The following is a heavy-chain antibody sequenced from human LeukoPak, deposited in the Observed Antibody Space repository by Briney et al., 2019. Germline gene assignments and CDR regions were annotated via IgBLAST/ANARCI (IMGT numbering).Heavy chain of an antibody. D-gene: IGHD4-17*01. V-gene: IGHV3-21*01. J-gene: IGHJ6*02. CDR2: ISSSSSYI. CDR3: ARDGHYGSNYGMDV. CDR1: GFTFSSYG. Sequence: PGGSLRLSCAASGFTFSSYGMHWVRQAPGKGLEWVSSISSSSSYIYYADSVKGRFTISRDNAKNSQYLQMNSLRAEDTAVYYCARDGHYGSNYGMDVWGQGTTVTVSS.